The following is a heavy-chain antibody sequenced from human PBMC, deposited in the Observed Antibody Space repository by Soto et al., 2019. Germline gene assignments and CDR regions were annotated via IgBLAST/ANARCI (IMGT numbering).Heavy chain of an antibody. CDR1: GASLSSGCYY. CDR2: IFHTGTT. Sequence: QVQLQESGPGLAKPSQTLSLTCTVSGASLSSGCYYWTWIRQVPGKALEWIGYIFHTGTTFYNPSLKSRVVMSIEKSDNQFSLNLRSVTAADTAVYYCATGLGYDSNRRFLAALDVCGQGTIVTVSS. J-gene: IGHJ3*01. CDR3: ATGLGYDSNRRFLAALDV. D-gene: IGHD3-22*01. V-gene: IGHV4-31*03.